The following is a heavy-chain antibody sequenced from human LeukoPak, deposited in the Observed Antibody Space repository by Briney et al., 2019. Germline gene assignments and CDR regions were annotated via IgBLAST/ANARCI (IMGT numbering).Heavy chain of an antibody. CDR3: ARDPRLGGSSDPFDY. J-gene: IGHJ4*02. CDR1: GFTFSSYW. Sequence: GGSLRLSCAASGFTFSSYWMSWVRQAPGKGLEWVANIKQNGSEKYYVDSVKGRFTISRDNAKNSLYLQMNSLRAEDTAVYYCARDPRLGGSSDPFDYWGQGTLVTVSS. CDR2: IKQNGSEK. V-gene: IGHV3-7*01. D-gene: IGHD6-6*01.